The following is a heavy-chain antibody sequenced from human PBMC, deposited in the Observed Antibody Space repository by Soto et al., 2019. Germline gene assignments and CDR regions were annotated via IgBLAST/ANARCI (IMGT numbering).Heavy chain of an antibody. CDR2: ISAYNGNT. Sequence: ASVKVSCKASGYTFTSYGISWVRQAPGQGLEWMGWISAYNGNTNYAQKLQGRVTMTTDTSTSTAYMELRSLRSDDTAVYYYARVTHYDFWSGYYSDYWGQGTLVTVSS. CDR3: ARVTHYDFWSGYYSDY. V-gene: IGHV1-18*01. CDR1: GYTFTSYG. D-gene: IGHD3-3*01. J-gene: IGHJ4*02.